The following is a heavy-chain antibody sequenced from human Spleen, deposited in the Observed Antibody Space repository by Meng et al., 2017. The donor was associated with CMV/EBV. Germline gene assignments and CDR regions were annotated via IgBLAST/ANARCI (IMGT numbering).Heavy chain of an antibody. CDR3: ARGEVPAAITDY. CDR2: INPNSGGT. D-gene: IGHD2-2*01. J-gene: IGHJ4*02. V-gene: IGHV1-2*02. Sequence: ASVKVSCKASGYTFTSYYMHWVRQAPGQGLEWMGWINPNSGGTNYAQKFQGRVTMTRDTSISTAYMELRSLRSDDTAVYYCARGEVPAAITDYWGQGTLVTVSS. CDR1: GYTFTSYY.